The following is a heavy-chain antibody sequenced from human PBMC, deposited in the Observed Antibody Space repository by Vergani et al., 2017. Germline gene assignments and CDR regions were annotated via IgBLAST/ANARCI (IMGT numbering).Heavy chain of an antibody. CDR3: ARDRGRYYYESSGYG. CDR1: GFTFSSYW. CDR2: INSDGSST. Sequence: EVQLVESGGGLVQPGGSLRLSCAASGFTFSSYWMHWVRQAPGKGLVWVSRINSDGSSTSYADSVKGRFTISRDNDKNTLYLRRNSLRAEETAVYYCARDRGRYYYESSGYGWGQGTLVTVSS. J-gene: IGHJ4*02. D-gene: IGHD3-22*01. V-gene: IGHV3-74*01.